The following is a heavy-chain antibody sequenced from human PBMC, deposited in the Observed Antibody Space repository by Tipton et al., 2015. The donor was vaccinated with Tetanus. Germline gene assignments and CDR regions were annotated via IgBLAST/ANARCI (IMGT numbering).Heavy chain of an antibody. D-gene: IGHD3-9*01. Sequence: SLRLSCAASQFTFSTYYMHWVRQSPGKGLEWVAFISYDGAEIYYADSVKGRISISRDNSKNTLILQMNSLRAEDTAVYFCAKFLVVITQGYYHTMDVWGQGTTVTVSS. CDR1: QFTFSTYY. CDR2: ISYDGAEI. V-gene: IGHV3-30-3*02. CDR3: AKFLVVITQGYYHTMDV. J-gene: IGHJ6*02.